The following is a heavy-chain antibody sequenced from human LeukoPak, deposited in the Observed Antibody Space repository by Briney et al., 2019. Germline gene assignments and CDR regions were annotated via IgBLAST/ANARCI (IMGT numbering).Heavy chain of an antibody. J-gene: IGHJ3*02. Sequence: GGPLNISCKGSGYTSTSYWIGWVRRMPGKGLGWMGISQPGDCDTRYSPSFQGQVTISVDKSVNTAYLRWSSLKVSDTAMYYCARQLSANDAFDIWGQETMVSVS. V-gene: IGHV5-51*01. CDR1: GYTSTSYW. D-gene: IGHD2/OR15-2a*01. CDR3: ARQLSANDAFDI. CDR2: SQPGDCDT.